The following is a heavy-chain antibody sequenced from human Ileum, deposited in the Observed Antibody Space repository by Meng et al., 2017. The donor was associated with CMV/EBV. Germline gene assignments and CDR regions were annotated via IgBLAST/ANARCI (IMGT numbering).Heavy chain of an antibody. V-gene: IGHV2-5*02. CDR3: AHGRGWLTDY. D-gene: IGHD6-19*01. J-gene: IGHJ4*02. CDR2: IYWDDDN. CDR1: GFSLITSEVG. Sequence: QITLKESGPTLVNPTQTLTLTCTFSGFSLITSEVGVHWIRQPPGKALEWLALIYWDDDNRFSPSLKNRLTITKDTSKNQVVLRMTNMDPTDTATYYCAHGRGWLTDYWGQGTLVTVSS.